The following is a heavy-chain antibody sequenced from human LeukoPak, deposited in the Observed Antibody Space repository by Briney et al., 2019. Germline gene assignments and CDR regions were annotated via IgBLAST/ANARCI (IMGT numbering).Heavy chain of an antibody. CDR2: ISYDGSNK. CDR1: GFTFSSYG. CDR3: AKDPIVGATWRLYYYFDY. Sequence: GGSLRLSCAASGFTFSSYGMHWVRQAPGKGLEWVAVISYDGSNKYCADSVKGRFTISRDNSKNTLYLQMNSLRAEDTAVYYCAKDPIVGATWRLYYYFDYWGQGTLVTVSS. J-gene: IGHJ4*02. D-gene: IGHD1-26*01. V-gene: IGHV3-30*18.